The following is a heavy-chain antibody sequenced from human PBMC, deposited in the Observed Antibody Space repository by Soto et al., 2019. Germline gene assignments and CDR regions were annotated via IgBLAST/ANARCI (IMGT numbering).Heavy chain of an antibody. D-gene: IGHD6-19*01. J-gene: IGHJ5*02. CDR1: GFTFSSYA. V-gene: IGHV3-30-3*01. CDR2: ISYDGSNK. Sequence: QVQLVESGGGVVQPGRSLRLSCAASGFTFSSYAMHWVRQAPGKGLEWVAVISYDGSNKYYADSVKGRFTISRDNSKNTLYLQMNSLRADDTAVYYCARDYVGSGWDLPWFDPWGQGTLVTVSS. CDR3: ARDYVGSGWDLPWFDP.